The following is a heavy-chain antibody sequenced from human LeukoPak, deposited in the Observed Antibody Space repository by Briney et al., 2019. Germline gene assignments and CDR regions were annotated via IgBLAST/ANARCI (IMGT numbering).Heavy chain of an antibody. CDR1: GGSISSSSYY. J-gene: IGHJ4*02. CDR2: IYYSGST. D-gene: IGHD6-13*01. CDR3: ARDFFPMAAAARQDYFDY. Sequence: SETLSLTCTVSGGSISSSSYYWGWIRQPPGKGLEWIGSIYYSGSTYYNPSLKSRVTISVDTSKNQFSLKLSSVTAADTAVYYCARDFFPMAAAARQDYFDYWGQGTLVTVSS. V-gene: IGHV4-39*07.